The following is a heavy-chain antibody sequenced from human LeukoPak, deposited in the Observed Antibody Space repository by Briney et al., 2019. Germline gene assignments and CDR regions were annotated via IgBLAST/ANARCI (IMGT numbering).Heavy chain of an antibody. CDR1: GGSFSGYY. CDR3: ARHPWIPEYSSGWYRFDY. V-gene: IGHV4-34*01. J-gene: IGHJ4*02. CDR2: INHSGST. Sequence: SETLSLTCAVYGGSFSGYYWSWIRQPPGKGLEWIGEINHSGSTNYNPSLKSRVTISVDTSKNQFSLKLSSVTAADTAVYYCARHPWIPEYSSGWYRFDYWGQGTLVTVSS. D-gene: IGHD6-19*01.